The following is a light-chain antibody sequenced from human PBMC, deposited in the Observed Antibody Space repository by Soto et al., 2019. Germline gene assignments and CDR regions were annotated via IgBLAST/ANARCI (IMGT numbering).Light chain of an antibody. Sequence: QSVLTQPPSASGTPGQRVTISCSGSSSNIGSNTVNWYQQLPGTAPKLLIYSDYQRPSGVPDRFSGSKSGTSASLAISGLQSEHEADYYCATWDDSLNGWVFGGGTKLTVL. CDR3: ATWDDSLNGWV. CDR1: SSNIGSNT. CDR2: SDY. V-gene: IGLV1-44*01. J-gene: IGLJ3*02.